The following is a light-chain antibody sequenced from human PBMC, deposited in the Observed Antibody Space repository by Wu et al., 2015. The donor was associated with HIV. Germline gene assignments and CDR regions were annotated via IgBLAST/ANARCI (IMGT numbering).Light chain of an antibody. CDR3: QQRRNWPPIT. CDR2: DAS. J-gene: IGKJ5*01. CDR1: QGVGDS. Sequence: EIELTQSPGTLSLSPGERATLSCRASQGVGDSLAWYQQKPGQPPRLLIYDASKRAPGIPARFSGSGSGTDFTLTISRLETEDFAVYYCQQRRNWPPITFGQGTRLDIK. V-gene: IGKV3-11*01.